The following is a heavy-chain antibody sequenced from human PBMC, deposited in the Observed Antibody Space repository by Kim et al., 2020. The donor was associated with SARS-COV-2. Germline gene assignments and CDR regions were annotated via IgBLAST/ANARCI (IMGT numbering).Heavy chain of an antibody. V-gene: IGHV4-59*01. Sequence: SETLSLTCSVSGDSISSYYWNWIRQPPGKGLEWVGYIYYSGTTSYNPSLKSRLTISIDTSKNQFSLNLRSVTAADTAVYYCARDSLADYYSSGYVDWGQG. CDR3: ARDSLADYYSSGYVD. CDR2: IYYSGTT. CDR1: GDSISSYY. D-gene: IGHD3-22*01. J-gene: IGHJ1*01.